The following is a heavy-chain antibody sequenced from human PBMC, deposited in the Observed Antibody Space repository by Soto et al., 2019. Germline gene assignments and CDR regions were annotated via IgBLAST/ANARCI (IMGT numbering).Heavy chain of an antibody. CDR1: GFTFSSYW. J-gene: IGHJ4*02. CDR3: ARSSGYYYGSGSYYSDYYFDY. D-gene: IGHD3-10*01. CDR2: IKQDGSEK. V-gene: IGHV3-7*05. Sequence: EVQLVESGGGLVQPGGSLRLSCAASGFTFSSYWMSWVRQAPGKGLEWVANIKQDGSEKYYVDSVKGRSTISRDNAKNSLYLQMNSLRAEDTAVYYCARSSGYYYGSGSYYSDYYFDYWGQGTLVTVSS.